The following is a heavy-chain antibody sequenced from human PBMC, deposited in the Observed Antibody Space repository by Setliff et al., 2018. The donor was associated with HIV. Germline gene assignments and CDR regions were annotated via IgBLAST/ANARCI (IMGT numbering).Heavy chain of an antibody. CDR3: ARTRGYTYGYIDS. CDR1: GVYISNYH. J-gene: IGHJ4*02. D-gene: IGHD5-18*01. Sequence: PSQTLSLPCPIPGVYISNYHWGWIRQPPGKGLEWIGSIYYSGSTYYNPSLKSRATISVDTSKNQFSLKLNSVTAADTAVYYCARTRGYTYGYIDSWAQGTLVTVSS. CDR2: IYYSGST. V-gene: IGHV4-39*01.